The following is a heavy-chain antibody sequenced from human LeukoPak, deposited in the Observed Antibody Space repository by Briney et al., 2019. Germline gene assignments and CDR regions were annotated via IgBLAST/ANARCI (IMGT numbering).Heavy chain of an antibody. D-gene: IGHD5-18*01. CDR3: ARTPGIQYRCYCYMDV. J-gene: IGHJ6*03. V-gene: IGHV3-48*03. Sequence: GGSLRLSCAASGFTFSSYEMNWVRQAPGRGLNGVSYISSSGSTIYYPDSVKGRFTISRDNAKNSLYLQMNSLRAEDTAVYYCARTPGIQYRCYCYMDVWGKGTTVTVSS. CDR1: GFTFSSYE. CDR2: ISSSGSTI.